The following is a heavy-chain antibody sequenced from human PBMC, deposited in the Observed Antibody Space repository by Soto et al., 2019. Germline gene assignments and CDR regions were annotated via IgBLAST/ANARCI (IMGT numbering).Heavy chain of an antibody. CDR3: AGHSLLAPEPYGMDV. Sequence: QVQLVQSGAEEKKPGASVKVSCKASGYTFIRYAMNWVRQAPGQRLEWMGWINAGNGNTKYSQKFQSRINNTRDTSARTAYMELSSLRSEDKAVYYCAGHSLLAPEPYGMDVWGQGTTVTVSS. V-gene: IGHV1-3*05. CDR1: GYTFIRYA. D-gene: IGHD2-2*01. J-gene: IGHJ6*02. CDR2: INAGNGNT.